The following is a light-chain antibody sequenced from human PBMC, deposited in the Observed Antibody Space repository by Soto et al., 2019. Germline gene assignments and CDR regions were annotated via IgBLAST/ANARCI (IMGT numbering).Light chain of an antibody. Sequence: QSVLTQPRSVSGSPGQSVTISCTGTNSDVGGYNYVSWYQHHPGKAPKLMIFDVTKRPSGVPDRFSGSKSGNTASLTISWLQTEDEADYYCCSYAGSYTYVFGTGTKVTGL. CDR1: NSDVGGYNY. J-gene: IGLJ1*01. CDR2: DVT. V-gene: IGLV2-11*01. CDR3: CSYAGSYTYV.